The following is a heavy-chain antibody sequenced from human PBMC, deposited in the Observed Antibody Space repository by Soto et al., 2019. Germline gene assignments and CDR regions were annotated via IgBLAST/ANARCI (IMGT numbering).Heavy chain of an antibody. CDR1: GFTFSSYS. J-gene: IGHJ6*02. CDR2: ISSSSSTI. D-gene: IGHD1-26*01. CDR3: ARAGGSYYRGSLGMDV. Sequence: GGSLRLSCAASGFTFSSYSMNWVRQAPGKGLEWVSYISSSSSTIYYADSVKGRFTISRDNAKNSLYLQMNSLRDEDTAVYYCARAGGSYYRGSLGMDVWGQGTTVTVSS. V-gene: IGHV3-48*02.